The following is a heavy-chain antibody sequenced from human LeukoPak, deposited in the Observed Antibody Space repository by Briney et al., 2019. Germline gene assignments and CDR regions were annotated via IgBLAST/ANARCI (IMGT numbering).Heavy chain of an antibody. Sequence: GASVKVSCKASGYSFTSFYVHWVRQAPGQGPEWMGWINPNNGGTKYARQFQGRITLTRDTSITTAYMDLTRLTSNDTAVYYCARVEARSSDDSGYPFWGQGTLVSASS. J-gene: IGHJ4*02. D-gene: IGHD5-12*01. V-gene: IGHV1-2*02. CDR1: GYSFTSFY. CDR2: INPNNGGT. CDR3: ARVEARSSDDSGYPF.